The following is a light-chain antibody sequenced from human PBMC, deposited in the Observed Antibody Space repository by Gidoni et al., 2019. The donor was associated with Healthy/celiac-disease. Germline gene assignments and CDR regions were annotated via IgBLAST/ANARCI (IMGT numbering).Light chain of an antibody. Sequence: DIVMTQSPDSLAVSLGERATINCKSSQSVLYRSNNNNYLAWYQQKPGQPPKLLIYWASTRESGVPDRFSGSGSRTDFTLTISSLLAEDVAVYYCQQYYSTPFTFGPGTKVDIK. CDR3: QQYYSTPFT. CDR1: QSVLYRSNNNNY. CDR2: WAS. J-gene: IGKJ3*01. V-gene: IGKV4-1*01.